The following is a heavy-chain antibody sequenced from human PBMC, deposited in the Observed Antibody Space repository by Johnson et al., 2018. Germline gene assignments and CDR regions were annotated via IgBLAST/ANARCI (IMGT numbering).Heavy chain of an antibody. CDR2: IYYSGST. CDR3: ARALWFGDLHYYMDV. D-gene: IGHD3-10*01. Sequence: QVQLVESGPGLVKPSETLSLACTVSGGSISTYYWSWIRQPPGKGLDYIGNIYYSGSTNYNPSLRSRVTISVDTSKNHFSLKLSSVTAADTAVYYCARALWFGDLHYYMDVWGKGTTVTVSS. CDR1: GGSISTYY. J-gene: IGHJ6*03. V-gene: IGHV4-59*01.